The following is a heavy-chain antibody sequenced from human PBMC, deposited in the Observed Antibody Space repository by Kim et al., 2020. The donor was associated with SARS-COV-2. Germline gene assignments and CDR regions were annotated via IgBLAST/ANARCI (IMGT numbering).Heavy chain of an antibody. V-gene: IGHV1-69*04. CDR3: AREFTY. Sequence: PFLGIANYAQKFQGRVTITADKSTSTAYMELSSLRSEDTAVYYCAREFTYWGQGTLVTVSS. CDR2: PFLGIA. J-gene: IGHJ4*02.